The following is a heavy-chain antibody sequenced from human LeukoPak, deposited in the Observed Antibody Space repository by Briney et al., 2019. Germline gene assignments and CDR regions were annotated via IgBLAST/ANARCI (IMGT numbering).Heavy chain of an antibody. J-gene: IGHJ3*02. CDR1: GDSFSRNTYS. V-gene: IGHV4-39*01. CDR3: ARRGSMGGSFVGAFDI. CDR2: IYYTGRT. D-gene: IGHD1-26*01. Sequence: SETLSLTCTVSGDSFSRNTYSWGWIRQPPGKGLEWIGSIYYTGRTFYNPSLKRRVTISVDTSKNQFPLKLSSVTAADTAVYYCARRGSMGGSFVGAFDIWGQGTMVTVSS.